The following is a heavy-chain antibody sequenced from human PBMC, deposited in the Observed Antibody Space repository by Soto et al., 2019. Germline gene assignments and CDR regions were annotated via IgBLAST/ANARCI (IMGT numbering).Heavy chain of an antibody. CDR2: IWYDGSNK. J-gene: IGHJ6*02. D-gene: IGHD4-4*01. V-gene: IGHV3-33*01. Sequence: GGSLRLSCAASGFTFSNYGMHWVRQAPGKGLEWVAVIWYDGSNKYYADSVKGRFTISRDNSKNTLYLQMNSLRAEDTAVYYCAREWVVTTFSYYYYGMDVWGQGTTVTVSS. CDR3: AREWVVTTFSYYYYGMDV. CDR1: GFTFSNYG.